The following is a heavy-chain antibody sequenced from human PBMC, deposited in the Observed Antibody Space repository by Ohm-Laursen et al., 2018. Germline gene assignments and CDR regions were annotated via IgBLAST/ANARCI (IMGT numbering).Heavy chain of an antibody. J-gene: IGHJ4*02. D-gene: IGHD5-24*01. CDR3: ARVSRRDGYNPLDY. Sequence: GTLSLTWTVSGGYLNNYFWNWIRQAPGKGLEGIGCISYSGSTNYNPSLKSRVTISIDTSKNQFSLKLSSATAADTAVYYCARVSRRDGYNPLDYWGQGTLVTVSS. CDR2: ISYSGST. V-gene: IGHV4-59*01. CDR1: GGYLNNYF.